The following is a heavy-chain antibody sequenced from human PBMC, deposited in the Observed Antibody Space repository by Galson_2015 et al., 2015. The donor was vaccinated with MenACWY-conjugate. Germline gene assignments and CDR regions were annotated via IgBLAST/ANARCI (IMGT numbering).Heavy chain of an antibody. D-gene: IGHD1-26*01. CDR1: GFTFRRFG. V-gene: IGHV3-30*03. CDR2: ISYDGSNE. J-gene: IGHJ4*02. Sequence: SLRLSCAASGFTFRRFGMHWVRQAPGKRLEWMAVISYDGSNESSADSVKGRFTISRDNAKNTLYLQMNSLRAEDTAVYYCARLGGNYRTTSHFDYWGQGTLVTVSS. CDR3: ARLGGNYRTTSHFDY.